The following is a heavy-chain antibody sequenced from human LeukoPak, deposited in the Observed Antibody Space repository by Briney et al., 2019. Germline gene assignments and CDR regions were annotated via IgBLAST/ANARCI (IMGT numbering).Heavy chain of an antibody. J-gene: IGHJ6*03. V-gene: IGHV1-69*05. CDR2: IIPIFGTA. CDR3: ARGRVVVVPAAPPVLSTYYYYYMDV. CDR1: GGTFISYA. Sequence: GASLKVSSKASGGTFISYALSWVRQAPGQGLEWMGRIIPIFGTANYAQKFQGRVTITTDESTSTAYMELSSLRSEDTAVYYCARGRVVVVPAAPPVLSTYYYYYMDVWGKGTTVTVSS. D-gene: IGHD2-2*01.